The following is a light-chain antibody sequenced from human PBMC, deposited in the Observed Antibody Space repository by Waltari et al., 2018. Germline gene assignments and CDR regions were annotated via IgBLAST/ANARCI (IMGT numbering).Light chain of an antibody. V-gene: IGLV3-27*01. CDR1: ILAKKY. CDR3: FSAADNNWV. J-gene: IGLJ3*02. CDR2: EDS. Sequence: SYELTQPSSVSVSPGQTAKILCSGDILAKKYARWFQQKPGQAPLLLIYEDSGRPSEIPGGFSGSSSGTTVTLTITGAHVDDEADYYCFSAADNNWVFGGGTKLTVL.